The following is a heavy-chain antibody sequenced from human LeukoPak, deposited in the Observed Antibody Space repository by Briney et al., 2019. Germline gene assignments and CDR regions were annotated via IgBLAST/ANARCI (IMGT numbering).Heavy chain of an antibody. CDR3: AKSGLTMVRGVIPSYYYYMDV. Sequence: GGSLRLSCAASGFTFSSYGMSWVRQAPGKGLEWVSAISGSGGSTYYADSVKGRFTISRDNSKNTLYLQMNSLRAEDTAVYYCAKSGLTMVRGVIPSYYYYMDVWGKGTTVTISS. D-gene: IGHD3-10*01. J-gene: IGHJ6*03. V-gene: IGHV3-23*01. CDR2: ISGSGGST. CDR1: GFTFSSYG.